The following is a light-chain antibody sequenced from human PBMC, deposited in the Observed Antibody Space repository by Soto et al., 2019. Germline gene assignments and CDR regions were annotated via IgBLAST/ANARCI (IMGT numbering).Light chain of an antibody. CDR3: SSYVGSNNFV. Sequence: QSALTQPPSASGSPGQSVTISCTGASSDVGRYNYVSWYQQHPGKAPKLMIYDVTKRPSGVPDRFSGSKSGNTASLTVSGLQADDEADYYCSSYVGSNNFVFGTGTKVTVL. J-gene: IGLJ1*01. CDR2: DVT. V-gene: IGLV2-8*01. CDR1: SSDVGRYNY.